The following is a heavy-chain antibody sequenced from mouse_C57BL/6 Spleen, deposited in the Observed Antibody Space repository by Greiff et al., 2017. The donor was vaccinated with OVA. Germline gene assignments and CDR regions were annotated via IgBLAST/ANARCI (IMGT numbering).Heavy chain of an antibody. CDR2: ISSGSSTI. D-gene: IGHD4-1*01. V-gene: IGHV5-17*01. J-gene: IGHJ2*01. Sequence: DVHLVESGGGLVKPGGSLKLSCAASGFTFSDYGMHWVRQAPEKGLEWVAYISSGSSTIYYADTVQGRFTISRDNAKNTLFLQMTSLRSEDTAMYYCARDWDGSLDYWGQGTTLTVSS. CDR1: GFTFSDYG. CDR3: ARDWDGSLDY.